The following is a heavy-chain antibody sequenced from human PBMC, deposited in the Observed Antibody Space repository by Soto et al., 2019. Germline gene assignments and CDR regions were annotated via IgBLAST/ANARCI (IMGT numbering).Heavy chain of an antibody. V-gene: IGHV3-15*05. J-gene: IGHJ4*02. D-gene: IGHD1-26*01. CDR3: STGSPFSGSVFDY. CDR1: GFSFRTTW. CDR2: IKSKSAGETT. Sequence: EVQLVESGGGLVKPGGSLRLSCAASGFSFRTTWTAWVRQAPGKGLEWVGRIKSKSAGETTDYADPVKGRFTISRDDSKDTLYLHMDSLETGDTAVYYCSTGSPFSGSVFDYWGQGTLVTVSS.